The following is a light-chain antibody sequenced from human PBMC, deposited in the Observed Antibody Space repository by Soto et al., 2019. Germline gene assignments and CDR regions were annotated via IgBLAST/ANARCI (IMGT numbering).Light chain of an antibody. V-gene: IGLV2-14*01. CDR2: DVS. CDR1: SSDVGAYIY. J-gene: IGLJ1*01. Sequence: QSVLTQPAYVSGSPGQSIAISCTGTSSDVGAYIYVSWYQQHPGKAPKLMIYDVSNRPSGVSNRFSGSKSGNTASLAISGLQAEDEADYYCSSYTSTSTYVFGTGTKVTVL. CDR3: SSYTSTSTYV.